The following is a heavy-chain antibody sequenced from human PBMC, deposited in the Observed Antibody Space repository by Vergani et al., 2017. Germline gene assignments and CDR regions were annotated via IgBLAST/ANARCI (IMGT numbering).Heavy chain of an antibody. CDR1: GGSISSYY. J-gene: IGHJ4*02. Sequence: QVQLQESGPGLVKPSETLSLTCTVSGGSISSYYWSWIRQPPGKGLEWIGYIYYSGSTNYNPSLKSRVTISVDTSKNQFSLKLSSVTAADTAVYYCARGGGMATTLTYFDYWGQGTLVTVSS. CDR3: ARGGGMATTLTYFDY. CDR2: IYYSGST. V-gene: IGHV4-59*01. D-gene: IGHD5-24*01.